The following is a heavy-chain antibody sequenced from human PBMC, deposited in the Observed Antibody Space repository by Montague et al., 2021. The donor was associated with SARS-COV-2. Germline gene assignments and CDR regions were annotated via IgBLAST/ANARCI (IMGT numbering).Heavy chain of an antibody. CDR1: GGSIGSNY. CDR2: IYYSGST. D-gene: IGHD3-10*01. J-gene: IGHJ4*02. Sequence: SETRSLTCTVSGGSIGSNYWNWIRQPPGRGLEWIGYIYYSGSTNYNPSLESRVTISADTSKNHFSLKLRSVTAADTAVYYCAREISGPDYFDYWGQGTLVTVSS. CDR3: AREISGPDYFDY. V-gene: IGHV4-59*01.